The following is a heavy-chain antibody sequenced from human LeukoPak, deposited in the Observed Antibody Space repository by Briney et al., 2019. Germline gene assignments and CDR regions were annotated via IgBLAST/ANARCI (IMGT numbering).Heavy chain of an antibody. D-gene: IGHD2-15*01. CDR1: GFTFSSYS. CDR3: ARDSGGGSCYGY. CDR2: ISSSSSYI. J-gene: IGHJ4*02. Sequence: GGSLRLSCAASGFTFSSYSMNWVRQAPGKGLEWVSSISSSSSYIYYADSVKGRFTISRDNAKNSLYLQMNSPRAEDTAVYYCARDSGGGSCYGYWGQGTLVTVSS. V-gene: IGHV3-21*01.